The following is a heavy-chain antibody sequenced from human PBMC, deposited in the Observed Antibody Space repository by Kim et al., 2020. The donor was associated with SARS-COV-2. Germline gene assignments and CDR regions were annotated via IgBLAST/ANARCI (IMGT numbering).Heavy chain of an antibody. CDR3: ARILRIWYFSGEDY. D-gene: IGHD6-13*01. Sequence: PSLNGRVTISVDTSKNQFSMKLSSVTAADTAVYYCARILRIWYFSGEDYWGQGTLGTVSS. J-gene: IGHJ4*02. V-gene: IGHV4-34*01.